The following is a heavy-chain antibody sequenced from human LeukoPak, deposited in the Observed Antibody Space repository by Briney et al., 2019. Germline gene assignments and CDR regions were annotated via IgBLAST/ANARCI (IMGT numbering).Heavy chain of an antibody. V-gene: IGHV4-31*03. CDR1: GGSISSGGYY. D-gene: IGHD3-10*01. Sequence: SETLSLTCTVSGGSISSGGYYWSWIRQHPGKGLEWIGYIYYSGSTYYNPSLKSRVTISVDTSKNQFSLKLSSVTAADTAVYYCARAALTYYYGSGSYSQPYGMDVWGQGATVTVSS. CDR3: ARAALTYYYGSGSYSQPYGMDV. CDR2: IYYSGST. J-gene: IGHJ6*02.